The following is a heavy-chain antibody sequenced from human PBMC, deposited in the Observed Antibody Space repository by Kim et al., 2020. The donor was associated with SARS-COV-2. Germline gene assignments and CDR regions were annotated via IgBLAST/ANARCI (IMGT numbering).Heavy chain of an antibody. V-gene: IGHV3-7*03. CDR1: GFTFSSYW. CDR3: ARSKNDLDYYDSRG. J-gene: IGHJ4*02. Sequence: GGSLRLSCAASGFTFSSYWMSWVRQAPGKGLEWVANIKQDGSEKYYVDSVKGRFTISRDNAKNSLYLQMNSLRAEDTAVYYCARSKNDLDYYDSRGWGQGTLVTVSS. CDR2: IKQDGSEK. D-gene: IGHD3-22*01.